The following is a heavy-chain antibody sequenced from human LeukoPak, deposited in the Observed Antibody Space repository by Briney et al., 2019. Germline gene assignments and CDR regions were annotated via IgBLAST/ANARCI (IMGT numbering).Heavy chain of an antibody. J-gene: IGHJ5*02. D-gene: IGHD3-10*01. CDR1: GGTFSSYA. Sequence: ASVKVSCKASGGTFSSYAISWVRQAPGQGLEWMGRIIPILGIANYAQEFQGRVTITADKSTSTAYMELSSLRSEDTAVNYCARGGTITMVRGVNTNWFDPWGQGTLVTVSS. CDR3: ARGGTITMVRGVNTNWFDP. CDR2: IIPILGIA. V-gene: IGHV1-69*04.